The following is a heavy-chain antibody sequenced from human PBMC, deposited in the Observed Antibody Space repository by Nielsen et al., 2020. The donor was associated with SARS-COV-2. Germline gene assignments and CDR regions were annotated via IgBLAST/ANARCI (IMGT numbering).Heavy chain of an antibody. CDR2: IYYSGST. V-gene: IGHV4-59*12. Sequence: PGKGLEWIGYIYYSGSTNYNPSLKSRVTISVDTSKNQFSLKLSSVTAADTAVYYCARGYYYDSSGYKSYYGMDVWGQGTTVTVSS. J-gene: IGHJ6*02. D-gene: IGHD3-22*01. CDR3: ARGYYYDSSGYKSYYGMDV.